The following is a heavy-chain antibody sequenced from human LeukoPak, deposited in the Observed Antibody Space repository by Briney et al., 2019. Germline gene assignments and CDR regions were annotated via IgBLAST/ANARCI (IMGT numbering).Heavy chain of an antibody. CDR2: ISGSGGST. Sequence: GGSLRLSCAASGFTFSSYAMSWVRQAPGKGLEWVSAISGSGGSTYYADSVKGRFTNSRDNSKNTLYLQMNSLRAEDTAVYYCAKVPKTGTTTPQGYWGQGTLVTVSS. CDR1: GFTFSSYA. J-gene: IGHJ4*02. V-gene: IGHV3-23*01. D-gene: IGHD1-1*01. CDR3: AKVPKTGTTTPQGY.